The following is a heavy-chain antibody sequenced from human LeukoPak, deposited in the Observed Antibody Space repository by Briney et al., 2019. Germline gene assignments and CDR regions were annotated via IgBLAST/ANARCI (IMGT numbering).Heavy chain of an antibody. V-gene: IGHV5-51*01. J-gene: IGHJ4*02. Sequence: GESLKISCKGSGYSFTSYWIGWGRQMPGKGLGWRGIIYPGDSDTRYSPSFQGQVTISADKSISTAYLQWSSLKASDTAIYYCARQEIAAAYFDYWGQGTLVTVS. CDR3: ARQEIAAAYFDY. CDR1: GYSFTSYW. CDR2: IYPGDSDT. D-gene: IGHD6-13*01.